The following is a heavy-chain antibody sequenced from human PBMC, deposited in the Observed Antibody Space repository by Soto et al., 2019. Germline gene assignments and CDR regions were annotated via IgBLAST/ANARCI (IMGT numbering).Heavy chain of an antibody. D-gene: IGHD3-22*01. CDR3: ARDDGPTGPHYYDSSGYLNLDY. CDR1: GYTFTSYG. J-gene: IGHJ4*02. Sequence: ASVKVSCKASGYTFTSYGISWVRQAPGQGLEWMGWISAYNGNTNYAQKLQGRVTMTTDTSTSTAYMELRSLRSDDTAVYYCARDDGPTGPHYYDSSGYLNLDYWGQGTLVTVSS. CDR2: ISAYNGNT. V-gene: IGHV1-18*01.